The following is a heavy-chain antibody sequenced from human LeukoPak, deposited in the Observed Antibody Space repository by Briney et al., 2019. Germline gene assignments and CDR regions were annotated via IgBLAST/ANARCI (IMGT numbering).Heavy chain of an antibody. CDR3: ARHDPQITVVVGERAFDI. CDR1: GGSISSSY. J-gene: IGHJ3*02. V-gene: IGHV4-59*08. D-gene: IGHD3-22*01. Sequence: SETLSLTCTVSGGSISSSYWSCIRQPPGKGLEWMGYIHSSGSNNYNPSLTSRVTISVETSKNQISLKLSSVTAADTAVYYCARHDPQITVVVGERAFDIWGQGTMVTVSS. CDR2: IHSSGSN.